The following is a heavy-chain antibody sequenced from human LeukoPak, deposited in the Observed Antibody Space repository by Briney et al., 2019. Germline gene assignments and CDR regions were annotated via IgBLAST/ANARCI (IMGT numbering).Heavy chain of an antibody. J-gene: IGHJ3*02. V-gene: IGHV4-59*01. D-gene: IGHD3-10*01. CDR1: GGSISSYY. CDR2: IYYSGST. Sequence: SETLSLTCTVSGGSISSYYWSWIRQPPGKGLEWIGYIYYSGSTNYNPSLKSRVTISVDTSKNQFSLKLSSVTAADTAVYYCARVMYYYGSGSRACAFDIWGQGTMVTVSS. CDR3: ARVMYYYGSGSRACAFDI.